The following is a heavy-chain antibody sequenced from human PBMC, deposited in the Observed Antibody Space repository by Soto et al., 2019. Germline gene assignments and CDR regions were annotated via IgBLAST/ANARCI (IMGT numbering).Heavy chain of an antibody. D-gene: IGHD3-10*01. J-gene: IGHJ4*02. CDR3: ATGRVYFGSEY. Sequence: QVQLQESGPGLVKPLETLSLTCTVPGGSITGYYWSWVRQPPGKGLEWIGYIYYNGNINYNPSLKSRLTISLDTSKNQFSLRLSSETAADTAVYYCATGRVYFGSEYWGQGTLVTVSS. CDR1: GGSITGYY. CDR2: IYYNGNI. V-gene: IGHV4-59*01.